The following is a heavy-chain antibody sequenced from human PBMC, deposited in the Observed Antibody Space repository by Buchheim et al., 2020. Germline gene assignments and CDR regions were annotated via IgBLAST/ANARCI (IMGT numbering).Heavy chain of an antibody. V-gene: IGHV4-34*01. J-gene: IGHJ6*02. Sequence: QVQLQQWGAGLLKPSETLSLTCAVYGGSFSGYYWSWIRQPPGKGLEWIGEINHSGSTNYNPSLKSRVTISVDTSKHQFSLKLSSVTAADTAVYYCARGGKLAILVYYYYYGMDVWGQGTT. CDR3: ARGGKLAILVYYYYYGMDV. CDR2: INHSGST. D-gene: IGHD2-15*01. CDR1: GGSFSGYY.